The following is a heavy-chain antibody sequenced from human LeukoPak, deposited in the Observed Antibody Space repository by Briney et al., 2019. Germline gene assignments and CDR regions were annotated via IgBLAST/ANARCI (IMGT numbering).Heavy chain of an antibody. V-gene: IGHV3-53*05. D-gene: IGHD3-10*01. CDR1: GFTVSSNY. CDR3: AREKYAYGSGSYYPLDY. J-gene: IGHJ4*02. CDR2: IYTDGGT. Sequence: GSLRLSCAASGFTVSSNYMTWVRQAPGKGLEWVSVIYTDGGTYYADSVKGRFTISRDSSKNTLYLQMNSLRAEGTAVYYCAREKYAYGSGSYYPLDYWGQGTLVTVSS.